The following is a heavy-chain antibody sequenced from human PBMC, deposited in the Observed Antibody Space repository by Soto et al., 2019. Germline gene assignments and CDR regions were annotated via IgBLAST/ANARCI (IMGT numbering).Heavy chain of an antibody. CDR3: ARDGSDIVVVPAAEDFDY. Sequence: ASVKVSCKASGYTFTSYGISWVRQAPGQGLEWMGWISAYNGNTNYAQKLQGRVTMTTDTSTSTAYMELRSLRSDDTAVYYCARDGSDIVVVPAAEDFDYWGQGTLVTVSS. CDR2: ISAYNGNT. J-gene: IGHJ4*02. D-gene: IGHD2-2*01. V-gene: IGHV1-18*01. CDR1: GYTFTSYG.